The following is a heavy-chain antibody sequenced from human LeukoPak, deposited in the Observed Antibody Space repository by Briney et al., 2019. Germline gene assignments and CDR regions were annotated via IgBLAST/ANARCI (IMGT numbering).Heavy chain of an antibody. J-gene: IGHJ4*02. Sequence: PGGSLRLSCAASGFTFSSYAMSWVRQAPGKGLEWVSAISGSGGSTYYADSVKGRFTISRDNSKNTLYLQMNSLRAEDTAVYYCANSHYYGSGSYPKAFDYWGQGTLVTVSS. V-gene: IGHV3-23*01. D-gene: IGHD3-10*01. CDR3: ANSHYYGSGSYPKAFDY. CDR2: ISGSGGST. CDR1: GFTFSSYA.